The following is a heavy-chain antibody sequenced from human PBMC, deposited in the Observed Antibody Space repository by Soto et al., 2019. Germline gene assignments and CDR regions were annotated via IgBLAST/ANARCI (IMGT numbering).Heavy chain of an antibody. V-gene: IGHV1-69*13. CDR3: ARGIAAAGTDDYYYYGMDV. Sequence: SVKVSCKASGGTFSSYAISWVRQAPGQGLEWMGGIIPIFGTANYAQKFQGRVTITADESTSTAYMELSSLRSEDTAVYYCARGIAAAGTDDYYYYGMDVWGQGTTVTVSS. J-gene: IGHJ6*02. D-gene: IGHD6-13*01. CDR1: GGTFSSYA. CDR2: IIPIFGTA.